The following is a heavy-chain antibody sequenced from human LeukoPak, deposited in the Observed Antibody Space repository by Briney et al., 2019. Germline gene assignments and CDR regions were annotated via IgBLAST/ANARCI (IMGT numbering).Heavy chain of an antibody. CDR3: ARDVGRSYDLDY. D-gene: IGHD3-16*01. V-gene: IGHV1-18*01. CDR2: ISAYNGNT. J-gene: IGHJ4*02. Sequence: ASVKVSCKTSGYTFTSYGISWVQQAPGQGLEWMGWISAYNGNTDYAQSLHGRVTMTIDTSTSTVYMKLRSLRSDDTAVYYCARDVGRSYDLDYWGQGTLVTVSS. CDR1: GYTFTSYG.